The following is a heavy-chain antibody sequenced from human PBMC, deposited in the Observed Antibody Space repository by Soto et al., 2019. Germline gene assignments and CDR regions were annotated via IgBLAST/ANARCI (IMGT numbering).Heavy chain of an antibody. V-gene: IGHV1-3*05. CDR3: AGSSGWYVWFDP. Sequence: QVQLVQSGAEEKKPGASVKVSCKASGYTFTSYAMHWVRQAPGQRLEWMGWINAGNGNTKYSQKFQGRVTITRDTSASTDYMELSSLRSEDTAVYYCAGSSGWYVWFDPWGQGTLVTVSS. D-gene: IGHD6-13*01. J-gene: IGHJ5*02. CDR1: GYTFTSYA. CDR2: INAGNGNT.